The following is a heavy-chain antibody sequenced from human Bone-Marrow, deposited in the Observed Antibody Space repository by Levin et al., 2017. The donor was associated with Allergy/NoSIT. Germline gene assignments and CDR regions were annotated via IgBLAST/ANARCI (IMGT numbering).Heavy chain of an antibody. CDR1: GFSFSTYG. V-gene: IGHV3-33*01. CDR2: IWYDGKDK. D-gene: IGHD6-6*01. Sequence: GGSLRLSCEASGFSFSTYGMHWVRQAPGKGLEWVAFIWYDGKDKNFVDSVKGRFSISRDNSKNTLFLQMNSLRAEDTAVYYCARVASIATRGYQYYGMDVWGQGTTVTVSS. CDR3: ARVASIATRGYQYYGMDV. J-gene: IGHJ6*02.